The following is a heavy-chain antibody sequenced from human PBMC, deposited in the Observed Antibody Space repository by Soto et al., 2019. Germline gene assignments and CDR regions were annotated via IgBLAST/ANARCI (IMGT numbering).Heavy chain of an antibody. Sequence: TSETLSLTCTVSGGSISSYYWSWIRQPPGKGLEWIGYIYYSGSTNYNPSLKSRVTISVDTSKNQFSLKLSSVTAADTAVYYCARDRPLFTFDFWGQGTLVTVSS. CDR3: ARDRPLFTFDF. CDR2: IYYSGST. J-gene: IGHJ4*02. V-gene: IGHV4-59*01. CDR1: GGSISSYY.